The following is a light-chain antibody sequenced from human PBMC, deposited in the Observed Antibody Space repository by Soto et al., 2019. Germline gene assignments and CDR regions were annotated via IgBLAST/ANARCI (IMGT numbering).Light chain of an antibody. Sequence: EIVLTQSPGTLSLSPGERATLSCRASQSVSTSSLAWYQQKPGQAPRLLIYDVSSRATGIPDRFSGSGSGTDFTLTLSRLEPEDFAVYYCQQYGSSPLTFGGGTKVEIK. CDR3: QQYGSSPLT. CDR1: QSVSTSS. J-gene: IGKJ4*01. CDR2: DVS. V-gene: IGKV3-20*01.